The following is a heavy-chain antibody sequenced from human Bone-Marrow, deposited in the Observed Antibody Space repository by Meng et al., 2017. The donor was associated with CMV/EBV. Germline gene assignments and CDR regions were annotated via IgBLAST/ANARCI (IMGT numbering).Heavy chain of an antibody. CDR3: TTGPQWLRLRGGSLYYFDY. CDR2: IKSKTDGGTT. D-gene: IGHD5-12*01. V-gene: IGHV3-15*01. Sequence: GESLKISCAASGFTFSNGWMSWVRQAPGKGLEWVGRIKSKTDGGTTDYAAPVKGRFTISRDDSKNTLYLQMNSLKTEDTAVYYCTTGPQWLRLRGGSLYYFDYWGQGTLVTVSS. J-gene: IGHJ4*02. CDR1: GFTFSNGW.